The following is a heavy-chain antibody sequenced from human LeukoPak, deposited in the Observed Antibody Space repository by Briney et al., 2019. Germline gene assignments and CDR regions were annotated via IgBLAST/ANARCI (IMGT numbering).Heavy chain of an antibody. V-gene: IGHV4-59*08. CDR3: AGRWIAAAGDLSSGSV. J-gene: IGHJ4*02. Sequence: SETLSLTCTDSGGSISSYYWSWIRQPPGKGLEWIGYIYYSGSTNYNPSLKSRVTISVDTSKNQFSLKLSPVTAADTAVYYCAGRWIAAAGDLSSGSVWDQGTLVTVSS. D-gene: IGHD6-13*01. CDR1: GGSISSYY. CDR2: IYYSGST.